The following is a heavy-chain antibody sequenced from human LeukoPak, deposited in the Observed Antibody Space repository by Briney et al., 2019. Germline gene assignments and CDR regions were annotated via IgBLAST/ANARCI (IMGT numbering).Heavy chain of an antibody. CDR2: ITSSSSYI. Sequence: GGSLRLSCAASGFTFSSYSMNWVRQAPGKGLEWVSSITSSSSYIYYADSVKGRFTISRDNSKNTLYLQMNSLRAEDTAVYYCAKVGNVLPKYYYYYMDVWGKGTTVTISS. J-gene: IGHJ6*03. CDR1: GFTFSSYS. D-gene: IGHD3-10*01. V-gene: IGHV3-21*04. CDR3: AKVGNVLPKYYYYYMDV.